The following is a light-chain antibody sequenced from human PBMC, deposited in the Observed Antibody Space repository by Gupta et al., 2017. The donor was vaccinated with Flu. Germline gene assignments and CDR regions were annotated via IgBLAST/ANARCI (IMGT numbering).Light chain of an antibody. CDR3: QSYDSSDVV. J-gene: IGLJ2*01. Sequence: NFMLTQPHSVSESPGKTVTISCTRSSGSIASNYVQWYQQRPGRAPTILIYEYNRRPSGVPDRFSGSIDSSSTSASRTISGLKTEDEADYYCQSYDSSDVVFGGGTKLTVL. CDR2: EYN. V-gene: IGLV6-57*03. CDR1: SGSIASNY.